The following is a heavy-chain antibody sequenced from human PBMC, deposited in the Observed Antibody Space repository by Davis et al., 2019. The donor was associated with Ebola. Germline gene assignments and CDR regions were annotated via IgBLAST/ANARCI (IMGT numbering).Heavy chain of an antibody. Sequence: MPSETLSLTCAVSGGSISSSNWWSWVRQPPGKGLEWIGEIYHSGSTNYNPSLKSRVTISVDKSGNQFSLRLNSVTAADTAVYYCAREWDIVVVPAAPVFDLWGQGTLVTVSS. J-gene: IGHJ5*02. D-gene: IGHD2-2*01. CDR3: AREWDIVVVPAAPVFDL. CDR2: IYHSGST. V-gene: IGHV4-4*02. CDR1: GGSISSSNW.